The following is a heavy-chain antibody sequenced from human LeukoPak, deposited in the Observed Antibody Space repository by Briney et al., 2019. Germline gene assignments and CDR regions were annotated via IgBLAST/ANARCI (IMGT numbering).Heavy chain of an antibody. CDR2: TYYSGST. V-gene: IGHV4-61*01. J-gene: IGHJ5*02. CDR1: GGSISSGSYY. CDR3: AREAGIAARNWFDP. Sequence: SETLSLTCTVSGGSISSGSYYWSWIRQPPGKGLEWIGYTYYSGSTNYNPSLKSRVTISVDTSKNQFSLKLSSVTAADTAVYYCAREAGIAARNWFDPWGQGTLVTVSS. D-gene: IGHD6-13*01.